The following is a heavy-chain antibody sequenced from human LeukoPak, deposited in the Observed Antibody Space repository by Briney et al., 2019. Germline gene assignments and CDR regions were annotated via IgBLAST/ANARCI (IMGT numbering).Heavy chain of an antibody. CDR3: AREGYSYGSAGYFDY. CDR1: GFTVSNDY. V-gene: IGHV3-66*01. J-gene: IGHJ4*02. CDR2: IYADGTT. Sequence: GGSLRLSCAASGFTVSNDYMAWVRQDPGKGLEWVSLIYADGTTFYTDSVKGRFTISRDNSKNTLYLQMNSLRAEDTAVYYCAREGYSYGSAGYFDYWGQGTLVTVSS. D-gene: IGHD5-18*01.